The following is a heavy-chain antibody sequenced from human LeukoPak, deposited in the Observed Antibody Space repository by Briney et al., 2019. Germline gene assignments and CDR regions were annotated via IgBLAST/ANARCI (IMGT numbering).Heavy chain of an antibody. CDR2: IYHSGST. Sequence: SETLSLTCTVSGGSVSSSNDYWGWIRQPPGKGLEWIGSIYHSGSTYYNPSLKSRVTISVDTSKNQFSLKLSSVTAADTAVYYCARDAYYYDSSGYRVVWFDPWGQGTLVTVSS. J-gene: IGHJ5*02. V-gene: IGHV4-39*07. CDR1: GGSVSSSNDY. CDR3: ARDAYYYDSSGYRVVWFDP. D-gene: IGHD3-22*01.